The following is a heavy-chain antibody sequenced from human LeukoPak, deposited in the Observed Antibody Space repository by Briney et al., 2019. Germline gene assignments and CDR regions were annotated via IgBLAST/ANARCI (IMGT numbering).Heavy chain of an antibody. CDR1: GYTFTSYG. J-gene: IGHJ6*02. V-gene: IGHV7-4-1*02. CDR2: INTNTGNP. D-gene: IGHD6-19*01. Sequence: SVRVSCKASGYTFTSYGISWVRQAPGQGLEWMGWINTNTGNPTYAQGFTGRFVFSLDTSVSTAYLQISSLKAEDTAVYYCAAHEQWLGNYGMDVWGQGTTVTVSS. CDR3: AAHEQWLGNYGMDV.